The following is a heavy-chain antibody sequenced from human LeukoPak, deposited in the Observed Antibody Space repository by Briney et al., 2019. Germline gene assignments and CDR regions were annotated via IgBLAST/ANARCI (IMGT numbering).Heavy chain of an antibody. V-gene: IGHV3-30*18. CDR2: ISYDGSNK. CDR1: GFTFSSYG. Sequence: GGSLRLSCAASGFTFSSYGMQWVRQAPGKGLEWVAVISYDGSNKYYADSVKGRFTISRDNSKNTLDLLMNSLRTEDTAVYYCAKDYKWGYRYYFDYWGQGTLVTVSS. CDR3: AKDYKWGYRYYFDY. J-gene: IGHJ4*02. D-gene: IGHD1-20*01.